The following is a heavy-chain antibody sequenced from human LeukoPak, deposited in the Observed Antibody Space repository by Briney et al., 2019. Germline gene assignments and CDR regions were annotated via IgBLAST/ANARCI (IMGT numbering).Heavy chain of an antibody. CDR1: GFTFSSNW. D-gene: IGHD1-26*01. V-gene: IGHV3-74*01. CDR2: INEDGSTT. J-gene: IGHJ4*02. CDR3: VRDLGGRSGH. Sequence: GGSLRLSCAASGFTFSSNWKHWVRQAPGKGLVWVSRINEDGSTTNYADSVKGRSTIFRDNAKNTLYLQMNSLRTEDTAVYYCVRDLGGRSGHWGQGTLVTVSS.